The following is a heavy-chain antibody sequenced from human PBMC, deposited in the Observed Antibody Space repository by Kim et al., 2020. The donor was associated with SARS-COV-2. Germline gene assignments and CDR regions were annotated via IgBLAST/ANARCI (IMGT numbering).Heavy chain of an antibody. V-gene: IGHV1-2*06. D-gene: IGHD1-7*01. CDR3: ASTLELRGSGWAFDI. CDR1: GYTFTGYY. Sequence: ASVKVSCKASGYTFTGYYMHWVRQAPGQGLEWMGRINPNSGGTNYAQKFQGRVTMTRDTSISTAYMELSRLRSDDTAVYYCASTLELRGSGWAFDIWGQGTMVTVSS. J-gene: IGHJ3*02. CDR2: INPNSGGT.